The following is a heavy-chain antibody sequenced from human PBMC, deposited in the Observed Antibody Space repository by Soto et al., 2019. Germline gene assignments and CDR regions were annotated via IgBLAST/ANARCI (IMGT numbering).Heavy chain of an antibody. CDR2: IYYSGST. CDR1: GDSISRGDCY. V-gene: IGHV4-30-4*01. CDR3: ARAVLRYYYGMDV. Sequence: SETLSLTCTVFGDSISRGDCYWCWIRQPPGKGQEWIGYIYYSGSTHYNPSLKSRVTISLDTSKNQLSLKLTSVTAADTAVYYCARAVLRYYYGMDVWGQGTTVTVSS. D-gene: IGHD1-20*01. J-gene: IGHJ6*02.